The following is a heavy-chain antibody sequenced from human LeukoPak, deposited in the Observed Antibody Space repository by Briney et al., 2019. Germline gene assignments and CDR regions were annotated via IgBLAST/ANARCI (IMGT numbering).Heavy chain of an antibody. V-gene: IGHV1-69*05. CDR1: GGTFISYA. J-gene: IGHJ6*03. CDR2: IIPIFGTA. D-gene: IGHD3-3*01. CDR3: AREGGTISGVVISYYSYYMDV. Sequence: SSVKVSCKASGGTFISYAISWVRQAPGQGLEWMGRIIPIFGTANYAQKFQGRVTITTDEFTSTAYMELSSLRSEDTAVYYCAREGGTISGVVISYYSYYMDVWGKGTTVTVSS.